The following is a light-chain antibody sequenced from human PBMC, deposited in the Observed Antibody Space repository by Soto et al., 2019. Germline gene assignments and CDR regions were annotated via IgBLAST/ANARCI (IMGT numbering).Light chain of an antibody. Sequence: EIVMTQSPATLSVSPGERATLSCRSSQSISSELAWYQQKPGRTPSLIIYGASSSASSGPARFTSSGSVSHFTRPLRALESADFAVYYCQQCHNCPLTFGQGTRLEI. CDR1: QSISSE. CDR3: QQCHNCPLT. V-gene: IGKV3-15*01. CDR2: GAS. J-gene: IGKJ2*01.